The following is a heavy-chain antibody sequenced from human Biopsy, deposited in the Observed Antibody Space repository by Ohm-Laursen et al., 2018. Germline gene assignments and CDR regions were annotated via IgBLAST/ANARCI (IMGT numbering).Heavy chain of an antibody. D-gene: IGHD3/OR15-3a*01. CDR2: RFHSGSP. V-gene: IGHV4-59*08. Sequence: SDTLSLTCTVSGGSITDDYWSWIRQTPGERLEWIGYRFHSGSPMYNPSLKSQVTISVATSKSQFSLTLPFVTAADTAVYYCVRLNRRGNIIFFDYWGRGTLVTVSS. CDR1: GGSITDDY. J-gene: IGHJ4*02. CDR3: VRLNRRGNIIFFDY.